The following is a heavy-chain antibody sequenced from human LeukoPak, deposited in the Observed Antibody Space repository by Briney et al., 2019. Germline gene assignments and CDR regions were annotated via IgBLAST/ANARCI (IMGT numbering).Heavy chain of an antibody. Sequence: GRSLRLSCAASGFTFSSYAMHWVRQAPGKGLEWVAVISYDGSNKYYADSVKGRFTISRDNSKNTLYLQMNSLRAEDTAVYYCARIVVVIRGGGDYFDYWGREPWSPSPQ. J-gene: IGHJ4*02. CDR2: ISYDGSNK. CDR3: ARIVVVIRGGGDYFDY. CDR1: GFTFSSYA. D-gene: IGHD3-22*01. V-gene: IGHV3-30-3*01.